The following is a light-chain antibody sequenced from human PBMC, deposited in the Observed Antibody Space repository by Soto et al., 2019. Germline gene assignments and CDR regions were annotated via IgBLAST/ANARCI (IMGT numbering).Light chain of an antibody. J-gene: IGKJ4*01. CDR3: QQYNDWPPLT. V-gene: IGKV3-15*01. Sequence: EIVMRQSPATLSVSPGERATLSCRASQSVSSKLAWYQQKPGQAPRLLIYGASTRATGIPARFSGSGSGTEFTLTISSLQSEDFAVYYCQQYNDWPPLTFGGGTKVEIK. CDR2: GAS. CDR1: QSVSSK.